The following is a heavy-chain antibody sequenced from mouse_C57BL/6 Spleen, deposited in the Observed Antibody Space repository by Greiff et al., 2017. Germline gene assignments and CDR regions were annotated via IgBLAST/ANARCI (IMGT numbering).Heavy chain of an antibody. CDR2: ISNLAYSI. V-gene: IGHV5-15*04. CDR1: GFTFSDYG. D-gene: IGHD1-1*01. J-gene: IGHJ1*03. CDR3: ARRDYGSSYWYFDV. Sequence: EVHLVESGGGLVQPGGSLKLSCAASGFTFSDYGMAWVRQAPRKGPEWVAFISNLAYSIYYADTVTGRFTISRENAKNTLYLEMSSLRSEDTAMYYCARRDYGSSYWYFDVWGTGTTVTVSS.